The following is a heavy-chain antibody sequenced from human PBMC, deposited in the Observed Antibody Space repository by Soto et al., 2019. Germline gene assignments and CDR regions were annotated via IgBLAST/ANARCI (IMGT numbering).Heavy chain of an antibody. Sequence: EVQLLESGGGLVQPGGSLRLSCAASGFTFSSYAMSWVRQAPGKGLEWVSAISGSGGSTYYADSVKGRFTISRDNSKNTLYLQMNSLRAEDTAVYYCAKTNYDILTDYSPGGSYYYMDVWGKGTTVTVSS. J-gene: IGHJ6*03. CDR1: GFTFSSYA. D-gene: IGHD3-9*01. CDR3: AKTNYDILTDYSPGGSYYYMDV. V-gene: IGHV3-23*01. CDR2: ISGSGGST.